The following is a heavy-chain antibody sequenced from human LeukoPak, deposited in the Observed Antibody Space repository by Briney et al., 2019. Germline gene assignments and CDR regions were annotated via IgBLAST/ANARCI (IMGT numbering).Heavy chain of an antibody. CDR2: ISSSGSTI. CDR3: AELGITMIGGV. Sequence: SGGSLRLSCTTSGFTFGTHTMHWVRQAPGKGLEWVSYISSSGSTIYYADSVKGRFTISRDNAKNSLYLQMNSLRAEDTAVYYCAELGITMIGGVWGKGTTVTISS. D-gene: IGHD3-10*02. CDR1: GFTFGTHT. V-gene: IGHV3-48*03. J-gene: IGHJ6*04.